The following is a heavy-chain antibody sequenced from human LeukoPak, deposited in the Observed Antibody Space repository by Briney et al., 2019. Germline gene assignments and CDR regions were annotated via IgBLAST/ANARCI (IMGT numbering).Heavy chain of an antibody. V-gene: IGHV1-69*05. D-gene: IGHD2-2*01. Sequence: SVKVSCKASGGTFSSYAISWVRQAPGQGLEWMGGIIPIFGTANYAQKFQGRVTITTDESTSTAYMELSSLRSEDTAVYYCARDGDLGYCSSTSCSNWFDPWGQGTLVTVSS. CDR3: ARDGDLGYCSSTSCSNWFDP. J-gene: IGHJ5*02. CDR1: GGTFSSYA. CDR2: IIPIFGTA.